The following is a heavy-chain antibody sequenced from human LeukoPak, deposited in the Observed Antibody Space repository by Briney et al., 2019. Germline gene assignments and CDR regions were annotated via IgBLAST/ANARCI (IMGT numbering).Heavy chain of an antibody. Sequence: GASVKVSCKSSGYTFTSYGISWVRQAPGLGLEWMGWISAYNGNTNYAQKLQGRVTMTTDTSTSTAYMELRSLRSDDTAVYYCASTTTVVTPCAFDIWGQGTMVTVSS. CDR2: ISAYNGNT. J-gene: IGHJ3*02. D-gene: IGHD4-23*01. CDR1: GYTFTSYG. V-gene: IGHV1-18*01. CDR3: ASTTTVVTPCAFDI.